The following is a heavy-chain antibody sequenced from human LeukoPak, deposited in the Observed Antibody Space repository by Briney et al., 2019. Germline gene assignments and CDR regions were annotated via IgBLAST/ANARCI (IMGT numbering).Heavy chain of an antibody. V-gene: IGHV1-69*04. Sequence: SVKVSCKASGGTFSSYAISWVRQAPGQGLEWMGRIIPIFGIANYAQKFQGRVTITADKSTSTAYMELSSLRSEDAAVYYCARDGRDGYNSHYWGQGTLVTVSS. CDR2: IIPIFGIA. CDR1: GGTFSSYA. J-gene: IGHJ4*02. CDR3: ARDGRDGYNSHY. D-gene: IGHD5-24*01.